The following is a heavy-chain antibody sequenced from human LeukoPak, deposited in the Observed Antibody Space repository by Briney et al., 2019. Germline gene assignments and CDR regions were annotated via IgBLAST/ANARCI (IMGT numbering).Heavy chain of an antibody. CDR1: GFTFSSYG. CDR2: IRYDGSDK. V-gene: IGHV3-30*02. J-gene: IGHJ4*02. CDR3: AKEEWLGKMNFFDY. D-gene: IGHD6-19*01. Sequence: GGSLRLSCAASGFTFSSYGMHWVRQAPGKGLEWVTFIRYDGSDKYYADSVKGRFTVSRDSSKNTLYLQMNRLRAEDTAVYYCAKEEWLGKMNFFDYWGQGTLVTVSS.